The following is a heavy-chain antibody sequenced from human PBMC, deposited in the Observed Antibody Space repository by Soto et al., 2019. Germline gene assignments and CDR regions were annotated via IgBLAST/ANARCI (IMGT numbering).Heavy chain of an antibody. CDR3: ARPANTVADHFDL. J-gene: IGHJ4*02. D-gene: IGHD4-17*01. CDR1: GYTFTIYW. Sequence: ESLKISCQVSGYTFTIYWIGWVRQMPGKGLEWMGIIYPSDSDTRYSPSFQGQVTISADQSINTAYLQWDSLKASDTAIYYCARPANTVADHFDLWGQGTPVTVST. V-gene: IGHV5-51*01. CDR2: IYPSDSDT.